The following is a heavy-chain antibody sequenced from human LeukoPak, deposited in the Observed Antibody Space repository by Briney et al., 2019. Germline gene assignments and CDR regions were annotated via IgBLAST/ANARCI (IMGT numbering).Heavy chain of an antibody. CDR3: ARVSGSGLNWFDP. Sequence: XVSCKAXGYTFTSYGISWVRQAPGQGLEWMGWISAYNGNTNYAQKLQGRVTMTTDTSTSTAYMELRSLRSDDTAVYYCARVSGSGLNWFDPWGQGTLVTVSS. CDR2: ISAYNGNT. CDR1: GYTFTSYG. V-gene: IGHV1-18*01. D-gene: IGHD3-10*01. J-gene: IGHJ5*02.